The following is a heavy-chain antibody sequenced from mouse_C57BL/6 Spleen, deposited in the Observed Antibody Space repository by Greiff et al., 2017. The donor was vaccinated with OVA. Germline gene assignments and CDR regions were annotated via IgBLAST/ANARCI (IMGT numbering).Heavy chain of an antibody. CDR1: GFTFSDYG. D-gene: IGHD1-1*01. Sequence: EVHLVESGGGLVKPGGSLKLSCAASGFTFSDYGMHWVRQAPEKGLEWVAYISSGSSTIYYADTVKGRFTISRDNAKNTLFLQMTSLRSEDTAMYYCARDYYDVWFAYWGQGTLVTVSA. CDR3: ARDYYDVWFAY. V-gene: IGHV5-17*01. CDR2: ISSGSSTI. J-gene: IGHJ3*01.